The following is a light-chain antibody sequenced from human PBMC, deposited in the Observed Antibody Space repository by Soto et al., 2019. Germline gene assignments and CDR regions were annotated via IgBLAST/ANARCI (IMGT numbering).Light chain of an antibody. CDR1: QSISSY. V-gene: IGKV1-39*01. CDR3: QQSYSTQLT. Sequence: DIQMTQSPSSLSASVGDRVTITCRASQSISSYLNWYQQKPGKAPKLLIYAASSLQSGVPSRFSGSGSGTDFTLNISSLQPEDFATYYCQQSYSTQLTFGGGTKVEIK. CDR2: AAS. J-gene: IGKJ4*01.